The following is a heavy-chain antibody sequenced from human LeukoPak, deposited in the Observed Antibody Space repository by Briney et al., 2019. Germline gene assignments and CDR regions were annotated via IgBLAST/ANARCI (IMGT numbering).Heavy chain of an antibody. Sequence: SETLPLTCAVSGYSISNGYYWAWIRQPPGKGLEWIATIFHSGTTYYNPSLKSRVTISVDTSENQFSLRLSSVIAADTAVYFCAREDRVAVLFGYWGQGTLVTVSS. CDR2: IFHSGTT. V-gene: IGHV4-38-2*02. CDR1: GYSISNGYY. J-gene: IGHJ4*02. CDR3: AREDRVAVLFGY. D-gene: IGHD6-19*01.